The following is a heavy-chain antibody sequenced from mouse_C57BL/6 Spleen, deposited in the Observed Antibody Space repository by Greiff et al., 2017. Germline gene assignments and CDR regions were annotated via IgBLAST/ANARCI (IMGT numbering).Heavy chain of an antibody. D-gene: IGHD2-3*01. Sequence: LQLQQPGAELVKPGASVQMSCKASGYTFTSYWITWVKQRPGQGLEWIGDIYPGSGSTNYNEKFKSKATLTVDTSSSTAYMQLSSLTSEDSAVYYCARRFDEYAMDYWGQGTSVTVSS. CDR3: ARRFDEYAMDY. V-gene: IGHV1-55*01. J-gene: IGHJ4*01. CDR1: GYTFTSYW. CDR2: IYPGSGST.